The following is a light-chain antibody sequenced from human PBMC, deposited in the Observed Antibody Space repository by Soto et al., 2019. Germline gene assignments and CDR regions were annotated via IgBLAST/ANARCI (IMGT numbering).Light chain of an antibody. J-gene: IGKJ1*01. CDR3: QQYEAVVT. V-gene: IGKV3-20*01. CDR2: GAS. CDR1: QSFNSIY. Sequence: EIVLTQSPGTLSLSPGERATLSCRASQSFNSIYLAWYQQKPGQAPRLLIYGASSRATGIPDRFSGSGSGTDFTLTISRLEPEDVAVYYCQQYEAVVTFGQGTKVDIK.